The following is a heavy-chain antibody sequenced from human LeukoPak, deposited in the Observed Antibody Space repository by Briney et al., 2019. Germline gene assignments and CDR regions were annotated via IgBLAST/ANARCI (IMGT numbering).Heavy chain of an antibody. CDR1: GYTFTSYD. J-gene: IGHJ6*03. D-gene: IGHD4/OR15-4a*01. Sequence: ASVKVSCKASGYTFTSYDINWVRQATGQGLEWMGWMNPNSGNTGYAQKFQGRVTMTRNTSISTAYMELSILRSEDTAVYYCGLVLNYYYMDVWGKGTTVTVSS. CDR3: GLVLNYYYMDV. CDR2: MNPNSGNT. V-gene: IGHV1-8*01.